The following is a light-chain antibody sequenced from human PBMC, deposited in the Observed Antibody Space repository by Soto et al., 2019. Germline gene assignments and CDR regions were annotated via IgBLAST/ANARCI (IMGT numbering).Light chain of an antibody. CDR3: QQYNNWPPIT. J-gene: IGKJ5*01. CDR1: QGIGDT. Sequence: EVVMRQSPATLSVSPGEGATLSCRASQGIGDTLAWYQHKPGQTPRLLIYDTSTRATGVPTRFSGSGSGTDFTLTISSLEPEDFAVYYCQQYNNWPPITFGQGTRLEIK. V-gene: IGKV3-15*01. CDR2: DTS.